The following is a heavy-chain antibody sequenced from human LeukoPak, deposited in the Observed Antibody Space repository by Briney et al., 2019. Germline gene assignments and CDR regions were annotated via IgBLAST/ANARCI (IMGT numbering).Heavy chain of an antibody. CDR1: GGSFSGYY. Sequence: SETLSLTCAVYGGSFSGYYWSWIRQPPGKGLEWIGEINHSGSTNYNPSLKSRVTISVDTSKNQFSLKLSSVSAADTAVYYCARHSTFFGVVIFKGRVRGPFDYWGQGTLVTVSS. CDR3: ARHSTFFGVVIFKGRVRGPFDY. J-gene: IGHJ4*02. D-gene: IGHD3-3*01. CDR2: INHSGST. V-gene: IGHV4-34*01.